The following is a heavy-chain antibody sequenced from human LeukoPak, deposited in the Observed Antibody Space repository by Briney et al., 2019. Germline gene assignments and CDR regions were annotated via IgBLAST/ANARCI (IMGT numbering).Heavy chain of an antibody. CDR2: IYYSGST. D-gene: IGHD4-17*01. J-gene: IGHJ1*01. CDR3: ARGYYGDYVSDSYFQH. CDR1: GGSISSYY. V-gene: IGHV4-59*01. Sequence: SETLSLTCTVSGGSISSYYWSWIRQPPGKGLEWIGYIYYSGSTNYNPSLKSRVTISVDTSKNQFSLKLSSVTAADTAVYHCARGYYGDYVSDSYFQHWGQGTLVTVSS.